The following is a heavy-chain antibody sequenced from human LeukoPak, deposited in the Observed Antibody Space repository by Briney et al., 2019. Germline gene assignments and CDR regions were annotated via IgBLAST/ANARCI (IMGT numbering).Heavy chain of an antibody. CDR1: GFTFSSCA. D-gene: IGHD3-3*01. J-gene: IGHJ4*02. CDR2: ISGSGDST. Sequence: GGSPRLSCAASGFTFSSCAMSWVRQAPGKGLEWVSKISGSGDSTDYADSVKGRFTISRDNSKNTLYLQMNSLRAEDTAVYYCAKHPDYDFWSGSPRWGQGTLVTVSS. CDR3: AKHPDYDFWSGSPR. V-gene: IGHV3-23*01.